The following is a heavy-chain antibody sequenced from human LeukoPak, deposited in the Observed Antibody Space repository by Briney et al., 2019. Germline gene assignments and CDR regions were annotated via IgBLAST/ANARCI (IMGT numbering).Heavy chain of an antibody. D-gene: IGHD4-23*01. J-gene: IGHJ4*02. CDR2: INHSGST. V-gene: IGHV4-34*01. CDR1: GGSFSGYY. CDR3: ARARTRWFPSDY. Sequence: SETLSLTCAVYGGSFSGYYWSWIRQPPGKGLEWIGEINHSGSTNYNPSLKSRVTIPVDTSKNQFSLKLSSVTAADTAVYYCARARTRWFPSDYWGQGTLVTVSS.